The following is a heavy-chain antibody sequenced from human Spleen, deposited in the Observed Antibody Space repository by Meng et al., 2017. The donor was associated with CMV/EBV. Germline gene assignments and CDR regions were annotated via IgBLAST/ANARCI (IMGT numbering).Heavy chain of an antibody. J-gene: IGHJ5*01. CDR2: ISSSGSTI. CDR1: GFTFSDYY. V-gene: IGHV3-11*01. Sequence: SCAASGFTFSDYYMSWIRQAPGKGLEWVSYISSSGSTIYYADSVKGRFTISRDNAENSLYLQMNSLRAEDTAVYYCARDSSGYYWFDSWGQGTLVTVSS. D-gene: IGHD3-22*01. CDR3: ARDSSGYYWFDS.